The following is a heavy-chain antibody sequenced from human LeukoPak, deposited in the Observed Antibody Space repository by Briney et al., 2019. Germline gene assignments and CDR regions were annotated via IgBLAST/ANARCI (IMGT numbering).Heavy chain of an antibody. CDR1: GFTFSSYG. J-gene: IGHJ6*02. D-gene: IGHD2-21*02. Sequence: GGSLRLSCAASGFTFSSYGMHWVRQAPGKGLEWVAVISYDGSNKYYADSVKGRFTISRDNSKNTLYLQMNSLRAEDTAVYYCVLGPYCGSDCYPGELRYYYYGMDVWGQGTTVTVSS. V-gene: IGHV3-30*03. CDR2: ISYDGSNK. CDR3: VLGPYCGSDCYPGELRYYYYGMDV.